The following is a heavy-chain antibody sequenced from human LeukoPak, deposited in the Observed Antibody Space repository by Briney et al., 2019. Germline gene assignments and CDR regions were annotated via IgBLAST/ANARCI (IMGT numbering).Heavy chain of an antibody. D-gene: IGHD2-8*02. Sequence: GESLKISCKGSGYSFTNYWIGWVRQMPGEGLEWMGIIYPDDSDTRYSPSFQGQVSISADKSISTAYLQWSSLKASDTAIYYCARTGGGNYFGMDAWGLGTTVTVSS. CDR2: IYPDDSDT. CDR3: ARTGGGNYFGMDA. CDR1: GYSFTNYW. J-gene: IGHJ6*02. V-gene: IGHV5-51*01.